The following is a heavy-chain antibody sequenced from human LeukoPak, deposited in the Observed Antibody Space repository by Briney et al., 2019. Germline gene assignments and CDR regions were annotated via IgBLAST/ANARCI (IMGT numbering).Heavy chain of an antibody. J-gene: IGHJ4*02. V-gene: IGHV3-11*04. CDR2: ISSSGSTI. D-gene: IGHD3-16*01. CDR3: ARGLDFPDY. CDR1: GFTFSDYY. Sequence: GXXLRLSCAASGFTFSDYYMRWIRQAPGKGLDWFSYISSSGSTIYYADSVKGRFTISRDNAKNSLYLQMNSLRAEDTAVYYCARGLDFPDYWGQGTLVTVSS.